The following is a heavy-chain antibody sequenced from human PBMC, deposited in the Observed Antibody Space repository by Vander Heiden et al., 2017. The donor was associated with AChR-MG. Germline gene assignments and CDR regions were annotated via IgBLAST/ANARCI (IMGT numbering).Heavy chain of an antibody. V-gene: IGHV4-34*01. J-gene: IGHJ4*02. CDR1: GGSFSGYY. CDR2: INHSGST. CDR3: ARRSGYSYGWDY. D-gene: IGHD5-18*01. Sequence: QVQLKQWGAGLLKPSETLSLTCAVHGGSFSGYYWSWIRQPPGKGLEWIGEINHSGSTYYSPSLKSRVTVSVDTSNNQFSLKLSAMTDADTAVYYCARRSGYSYGWDYWGQGILVTVSS.